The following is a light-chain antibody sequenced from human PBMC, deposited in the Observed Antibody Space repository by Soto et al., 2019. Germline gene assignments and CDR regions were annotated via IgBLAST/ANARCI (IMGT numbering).Light chain of an antibody. CDR2: GAS. Sequence: EIVMTQSPATLSVSPGERGTLSCRASRNVGSKLAWYMQKPGQSPRXXXSGASTRAADFPARFSGSGSGTEFILTISSLQYEDFAFYYCQQYDDWPWTFGQGTKVDIK. CDR1: RNVGSK. CDR3: QQYDDWPWT. V-gene: IGKV3-15*01. J-gene: IGKJ1*01.